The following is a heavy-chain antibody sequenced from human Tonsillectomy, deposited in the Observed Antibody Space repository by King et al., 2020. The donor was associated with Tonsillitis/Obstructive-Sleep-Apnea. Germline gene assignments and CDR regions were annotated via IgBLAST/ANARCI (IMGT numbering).Heavy chain of an antibody. CDR2: ISAYNGNT. D-gene: IGHD6-13*01. V-gene: IGHV1-18*01. Sequence: QLVQSGAEVKKPGASVKVSCKASGYTFTSYGISWVRQAPGQGLEWMGWISAYNGNTNYAQNLQGRVTMTTDTSTSTAYMELRSLRSDDTAVYYCARRPGSGSSSYTRNTDDAFDIWGHGTLVTVSS. CDR1: GYTFTSYG. CDR3: ARRPGSGSSSYTRNTDDAFDI. J-gene: IGHJ3*02.